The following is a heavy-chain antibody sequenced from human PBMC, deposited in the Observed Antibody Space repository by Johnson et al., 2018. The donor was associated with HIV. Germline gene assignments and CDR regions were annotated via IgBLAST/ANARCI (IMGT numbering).Heavy chain of an antibody. CDR2: IKQDGSET. Sequence: VQLVEFGGGLVQPGESLRLSCAASGFTFSSYWMTWVRQAPGKGLEWVANIKQDGSETHYVDSVKGRFTISRANAKNSLYLQMNSLRVEDTAVYYCARGLDYYDSSGFRSASFDIWGQGTMVIVSP. V-gene: IGHV3-7*05. D-gene: IGHD3-22*01. CDR3: ARGLDYYDSSGFRSASFDI. CDR1: GFTFSSYW. J-gene: IGHJ3*02.